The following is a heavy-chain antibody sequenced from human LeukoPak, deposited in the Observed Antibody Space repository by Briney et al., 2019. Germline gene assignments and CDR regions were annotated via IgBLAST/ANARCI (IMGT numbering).Heavy chain of an antibody. J-gene: IGHJ5*02. Sequence: GGSLRLSCAASGFTVSSNYMSWVRQAPGKGLEWVSVIYSGGSTYYADSVKGRFTISRDNSKNTLYLQMNSLRAEDTAVYYCAREAVEDDGLDYYGSGRGVWFDPWGQGTLVTVSS. CDR2: IYSGGST. CDR3: AREAVEDDGLDYYGSGRGVWFDP. D-gene: IGHD3-10*01. CDR1: GFTVSSNY. V-gene: IGHV3-66*01.